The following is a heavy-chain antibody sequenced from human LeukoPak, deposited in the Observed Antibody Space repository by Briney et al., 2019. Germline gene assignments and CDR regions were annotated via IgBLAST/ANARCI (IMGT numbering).Heavy chain of an antibody. J-gene: IGHJ3*02. CDR2: IYYSGST. CDR1: GGSISRSSYY. Sequence: SETLSLTCTVSGGSISRSSYYWGWIRQPPGKGLECIGSIYYSGSTYYNPSLKSQVTISVDTSKNQFSLKLSSVTAADTAVYYCARHSYYYDSSGYHDAFDIWGQGTMVTVSS. V-gene: IGHV4-39*01. D-gene: IGHD3-22*01. CDR3: ARHSYYYDSSGYHDAFDI.